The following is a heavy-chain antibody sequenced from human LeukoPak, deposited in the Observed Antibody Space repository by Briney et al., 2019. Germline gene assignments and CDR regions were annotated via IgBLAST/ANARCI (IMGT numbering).Heavy chain of an antibody. CDR1: GYTFTTYA. Sequence: ASVKVSCKASGYTFTTYAMHWVRQAPGQRVEWMGWINASNGNTKYSQKFQGRGTITRDTSTSTAYMELSSLRSEDTAVYYCATGPRTPRRAADFWSGYYPHYGMDVWGQGTTVTVSS. CDR2: INASNGNT. V-gene: IGHV1-3*01. J-gene: IGHJ6*02. D-gene: IGHD3-3*01. CDR3: ATGPRTPRRAADFWSGYYPHYGMDV.